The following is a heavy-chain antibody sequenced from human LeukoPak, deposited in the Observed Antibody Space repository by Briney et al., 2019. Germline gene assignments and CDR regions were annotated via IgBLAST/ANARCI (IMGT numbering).Heavy chain of an antibody. CDR1: GFTFSSYS. J-gene: IGHJ6*02. Sequence: PGGSLRLSCAASGFTFSSYSMNWVRQAPGKGLEWVSSIISSSSYIYYADSVKGRFTIARDNAKNSLYLQMNSLRAEDTAVYYCARGGSYCSSTSCHYYYGMDVWGQGTTVTVSS. CDR2: IISSSSYI. D-gene: IGHD2-2*01. CDR3: ARGGSYCSSTSCHYYYGMDV. V-gene: IGHV3-21*01.